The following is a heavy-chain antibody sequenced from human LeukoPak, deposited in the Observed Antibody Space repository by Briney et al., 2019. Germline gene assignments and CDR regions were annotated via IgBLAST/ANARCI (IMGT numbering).Heavy chain of an antibody. J-gene: IGHJ6*02. CDR1: GDSVTTYY. Sequence: PSETLSLTCTVPGDSVTTYYWSWIRQPPGKGLEWLGYVYYSGSATYNPSLKSRVTISVDTSKNQFSLRLSSVTAADTAVYYCARGRGGVVVVAATRNYGMDVWGQGTTVTVSS. V-gene: IGHV4-59*02. CDR3: ARGRGGVVVVAATRNYGMDV. CDR2: VYYSGSA. D-gene: IGHD2-15*01.